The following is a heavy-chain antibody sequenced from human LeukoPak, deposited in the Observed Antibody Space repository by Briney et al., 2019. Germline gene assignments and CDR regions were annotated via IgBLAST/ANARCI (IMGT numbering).Heavy chain of an antibody. Sequence: PGRSLRLSCAASGFXFSSYGMHWVRQAPGKGLEWVAVISYDGSNKYYADSVKGRFTISRDNSKNTLYLQMNSLRAEDTAVYYCAKDWNLFDYWGQGTLVTVSS. V-gene: IGHV3-30*18. J-gene: IGHJ4*02. CDR2: ISYDGSNK. CDR1: GFXFSSYG. D-gene: IGHD1-1*01. CDR3: AKDWNLFDY.